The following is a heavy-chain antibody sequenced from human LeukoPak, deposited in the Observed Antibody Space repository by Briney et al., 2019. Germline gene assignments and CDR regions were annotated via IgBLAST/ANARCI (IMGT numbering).Heavy chain of an antibody. Sequence: GGSLRLSCAASGFTFSSYAMSRVRQAPGKGLEWVSAISFSGGNTYYADSVKGRFTISRDNSKNTLYLQMNSLRAEDTAVYYCAKDTGMAAGLDAFDIWGQGTMVTVSS. CDR3: AKDTGMAAGLDAFDI. V-gene: IGHV3-23*01. J-gene: IGHJ3*02. CDR2: ISFSGGNT. D-gene: IGHD5-24*01. CDR1: GFTFSSYA.